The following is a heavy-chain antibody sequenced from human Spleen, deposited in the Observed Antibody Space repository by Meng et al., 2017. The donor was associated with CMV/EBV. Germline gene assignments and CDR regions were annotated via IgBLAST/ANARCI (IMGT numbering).Heavy chain of an antibody. V-gene: IGHV3-21*01. CDR1: GFTFSSYS. Sequence: GESLKISCAASGFTFSSYSMNWVRQAPGEGLEWVSSISSSSSYIYYADSVKGRFTISRDNAKNSLYLQMNSLRAEDTAVYYCARDSSSIAFDYWGQGTLVTVSS. CDR2: ISSSSSYI. CDR3: ARDSSSIAFDY. D-gene: IGHD6-13*01. J-gene: IGHJ4*02.